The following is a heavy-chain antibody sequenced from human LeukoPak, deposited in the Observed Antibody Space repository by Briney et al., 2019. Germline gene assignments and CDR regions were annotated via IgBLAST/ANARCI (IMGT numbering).Heavy chain of an antibody. D-gene: IGHD1-26*01. CDR2: ISGSGGST. Sequence: PGGSLRLSCAASGFTFGSYAMSWVRQAPGKGLEWVSAISGSGGSTYYADSVKGRFTISRDNSKSTLYLQMSSLGTEDTAVYYCAKAVGVLRYYFDYWGQGTLVTVSS. J-gene: IGHJ4*02. V-gene: IGHV3-23*01. CDR1: GFTFGSYA. CDR3: AKAVGVLRYYFDY.